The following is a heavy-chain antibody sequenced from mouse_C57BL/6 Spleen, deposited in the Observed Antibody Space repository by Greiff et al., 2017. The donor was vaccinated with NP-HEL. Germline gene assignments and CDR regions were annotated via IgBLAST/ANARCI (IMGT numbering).Heavy chain of an antibody. V-gene: IGHV1-26*01. Sequence: EVQLQQSGPELVKPGASVKISCKASGYTFTDYYMNWVKQSHGKSLEWIGDINPNNGGTSYNQKFKGKATLTVDKSSSTAYMELRSLTSEDSAVYYCARNYGRYYYAMDYWGQGTSVTVSS. CDR2: INPNNGGT. CDR3: ARNYGRYYYAMDY. D-gene: IGHD1-1*01. CDR1: GYTFTDYY. J-gene: IGHJ4*01.